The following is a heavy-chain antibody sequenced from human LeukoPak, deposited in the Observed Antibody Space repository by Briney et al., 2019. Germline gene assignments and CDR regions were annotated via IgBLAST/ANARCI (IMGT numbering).Heavy chain of an antibody. Sequence: GGSLRLSCAASGFTFSGSAMHWVRQAPGKGLEWVAFISYDGSNKYYADSVKGRFTISRDNSKNTLYLQMNSLRAEDTAVYFCAALDTATLRGKYYWGQGTLVTVSS. CDR2: ISYDGSNK. CDR3: AALDTATLRGKYY. D-gene: IGHD5-18*01. V-gene: IGHV3-30*04. CDR1: GFTFSGSA. J-gene: IGHJ4*02.